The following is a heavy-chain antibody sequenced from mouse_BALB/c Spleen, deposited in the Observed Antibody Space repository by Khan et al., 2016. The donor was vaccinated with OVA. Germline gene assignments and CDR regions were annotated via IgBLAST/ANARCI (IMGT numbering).Heavy chain of an antibody. CDR2: IDPANDNS. CDR1: GFNIKDTH. CDR3: APAGTGDYFDY. V-gene: IGHV14-3*02. J-gene: IGHJ2*01. D-gene: IGHD4-1*01. Sequence: VRLQQSGAELVKPGASVKLSCTASGFNIKDTHMHWVKQRPEQGLEWIGRIDPANDNSKSDPRFQGKATITADTSSNTAYLHLSSLTSEDTAVYYCAPAGTGDYFDYWGQGTTLTGSA.